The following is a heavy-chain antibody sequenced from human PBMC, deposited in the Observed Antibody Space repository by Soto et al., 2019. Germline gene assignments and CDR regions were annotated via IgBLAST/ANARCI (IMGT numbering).Heavy chain of an antibody. D-gene: IGHD6-19*01. V-gene: IGHV1-18*01. J-gene: IGHJ4*02. CDR1: GYTFTTYG. CDR3: ARDPVAGTFFAY. Sequence: ASVKVSCKASGYTFTTYGISWVRQAPGQGLEWMGWINGYNGNTNYAQKLQGRVTMTTDTSTSTAYMELRSLRSDDTAVYYCARDPVAGTFFAYWGQGTLVTVSS. CDR2: INGYNGNT.